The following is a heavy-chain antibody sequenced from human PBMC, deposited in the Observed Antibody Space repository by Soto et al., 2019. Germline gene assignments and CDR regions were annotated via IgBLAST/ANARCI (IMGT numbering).Heavy chain of an antibody. J-gene: IGHJ4*02. CDR2: ISGSGDRT. CDR1: GFTFSSYA. D-gene: IGHD3-16*01. CDR3: AKDWGVAGGSGLDPRGYLDY. V-gene: IGHV3-23*01. Sequence: SCAASGFTFSSYAMSWVRQAPGKGLEWVSLISGSGDRTFYADSVKGRFTISRDKSKKTLYLQMNSLRVDDTAVYYCAKDWGVAGGSGLDPRGYLDYWGQGSLVTVSS.